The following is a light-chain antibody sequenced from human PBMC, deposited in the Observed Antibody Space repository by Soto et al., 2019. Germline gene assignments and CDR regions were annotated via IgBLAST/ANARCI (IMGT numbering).Light chain of an antibody. CDR1: QSIGDT. CDR3: QRYNNWPLT. V-gene: IGKV3-15*01. CDR2: DTS. J-gene: IGKJ4*01. Sequence: EVVLTQSPATLSVSPGEGVTLSCRASQSIGDTLAWYQHKPGQTPRLLIYDTSARATGVPARFSGSRSGPVFTLTINSLQSEDFAIYYCQRYNNWPLTFGGGTKVESK.